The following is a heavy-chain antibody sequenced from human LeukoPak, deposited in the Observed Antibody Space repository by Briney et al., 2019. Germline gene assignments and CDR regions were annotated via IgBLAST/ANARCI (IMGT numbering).Heavy chain of an antibody. CDR2: IYYSGST. J-gene: IGHJ5*02. Sequence: SQTLSLTCTVSGGSISSGDYYWSWIRHPPGKGLEWIGYIYYSGSTYYNPSLKSRVTISVDTSKNQFSLKLSSVTAADTAVYYCARTLRSNWFDPWGQGTLVTVSS. CDR3: ARTLRSNWFDP. CDR1: GGSISSGDYY. D-gene: IGHD2/OR15-2a*01. V-gene: IGHV4-30-4*01.